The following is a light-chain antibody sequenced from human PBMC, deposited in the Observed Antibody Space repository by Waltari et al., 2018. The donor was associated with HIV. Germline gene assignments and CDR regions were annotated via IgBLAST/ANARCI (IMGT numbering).Light chain of an antibody. J-gene: IGLJ3*02. V-gene: IGLV6-57*03. CDR1: SGSIASNY. CDR2: GDS. Sequence: NFMLTQPHSVSESPEKTVTISCTRTSGSIASNYVHWFQQRPGKAPTTILDGDSKSPSGVPDRFSGTLDESSNSASLTISGVKTEDEADYYCQSFDTNNHWVFGGGTRLTVL. CDR3: QSFDTNNHWV.